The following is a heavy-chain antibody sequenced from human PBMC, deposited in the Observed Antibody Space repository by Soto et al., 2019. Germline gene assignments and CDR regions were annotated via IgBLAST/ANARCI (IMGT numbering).Heavy chain of an antibody. CDR3: AKQGGKYGIRSFDP. CDR1: GASISSSSFY. D-gene: IGHD1-1*01. V-gene: IGHV4-39*01. J-gene: IGHJ5*02. Sequence: PTETLSLTFTVSGASISSSSFYWGWIRQPPGKGLESIANIYYDGSTYYNPSLKSRVTISFDTSKNQFSLRLTSVTAADTAVYYCAKQGGKYGIRSFDPWGQGTLVTVSS. CDR2: IYYDGST.